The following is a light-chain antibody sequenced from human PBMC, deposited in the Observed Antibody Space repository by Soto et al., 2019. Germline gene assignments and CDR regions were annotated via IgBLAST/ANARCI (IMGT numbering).Light chain of an antibody. V-gene: IGKV2D-29*02. CDR1: QSLLHITGETF. CDR3: MQSTQLPPT. J-gene: IGKJ5*01. CDR2: EVS. Sequence: DVVMTQTPLSLSVAPGQPASISCKSSQSLLHITGETFLFWYLQKPGQYPQLLIYEVSTRGSGVPDRFSGSGSGTDFTLEISRVETDDVGIYYCMQSTQLPPTFGQGTRLGIE.